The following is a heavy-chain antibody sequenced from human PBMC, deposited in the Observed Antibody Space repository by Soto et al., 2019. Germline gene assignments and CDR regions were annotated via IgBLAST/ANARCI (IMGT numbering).Heavy chain of an antibody. Sequence: SETLSLTCTVSGGSISSSSYYWGWIRQPPGKGLEWIGSIYYSGSTYYNPSLKSRVTISVDTSKNQFSLKLSSVTAADTAVYCCATMKIVVVAGAYYFDYWGQGTLVTVS. CDR3: ATMKIVVVAGAYYFDY. CDR1: GGSISSSSYY. D-gene: IGHD2-15*01. V-gene: IGHV4-39*01. J-gene: IGHJ4*02. CDR2: IYYSGST.